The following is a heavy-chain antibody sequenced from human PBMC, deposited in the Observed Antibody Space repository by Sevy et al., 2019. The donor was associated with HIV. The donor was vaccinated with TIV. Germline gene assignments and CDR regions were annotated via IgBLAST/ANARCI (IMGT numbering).Heavy chain of an antibody. CDR2: INSDGTTP. CDR1: GFTFSSYW. J-gene: IGHJ5*02. CDR3: ASLEGLHNWFDP. D-gene: IGHD2-21*01. V-gene: IGHV3-74*01. Sequence: GGSLRLSCAASGFTFSSYWMHWVRQAPGKGLVWVSRINSDGTTPIYADSVQGRFTISRDNAKNTLYLQMNSLRAEDTAVCYSASLEGLHNWFDPWGQGTLVTVSS.